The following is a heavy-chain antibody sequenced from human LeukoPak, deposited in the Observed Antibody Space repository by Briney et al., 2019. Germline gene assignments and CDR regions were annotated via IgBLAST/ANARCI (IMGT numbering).Heavy chain of an antibody. D-gene: IGHD6-19*01. J-gene: IGHJ5*02. CDR3: ASLTHTTGSS. CDR2: IYYSGTT. Sequence: PSETLSLTCAVSGYSISSGYYWSWIRQPPGRGLEWIGYIYYSGTTSYNPSLRRRVTMSVDTSKNQFSLKLTSATTADTAVYYCASLTHTTGSSWGQGTLVTVSS. CDR1: GYSISSGYY. V-gene: IGHV4-61*01.